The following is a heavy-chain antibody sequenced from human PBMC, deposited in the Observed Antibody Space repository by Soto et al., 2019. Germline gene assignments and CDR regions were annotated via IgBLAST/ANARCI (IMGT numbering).Heavy chain of an antibody. D-gene: IGHD5-12*01. CDR1: GFTFSEYS. Sequence: GGSLRLSCTASGFTFSEYSMSWVRHAPGKGLEWVSSITHSGTYVYYADSVKGRFTISRDSASNSLFLQMTSLRAEDTAVYHCARARGNGWYSAYWGQGTLVTVSS. CDR3: ARARGNGWYSAY. CDR2: ITHSGTYV. J-gene: IGHJ4*02. V-gene: IGHV3-21*01.